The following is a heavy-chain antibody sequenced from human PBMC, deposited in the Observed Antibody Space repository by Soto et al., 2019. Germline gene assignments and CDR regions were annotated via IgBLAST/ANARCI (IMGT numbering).Heavy chain of an antibody. V-gene: IGHV3-33*01. Sequence: QVQLLESGGGVVQPGQSLRLSCAASGFSVSNYGMHWVRQAPGKGLEWVAVVWKDGNTKHYGDSVKGRFTISRDNSKNTLELQMSILRCEDTAVYYCAGGEAWTDEAFDIWGQGTRVTVSS. D-gene: IGHD5-12*01. CDR1: GFSVSNYG. CDR3: AGGEAWTDEAFDI. CDR2: VWKDGNTK. J-gene: IGHJ3*02.